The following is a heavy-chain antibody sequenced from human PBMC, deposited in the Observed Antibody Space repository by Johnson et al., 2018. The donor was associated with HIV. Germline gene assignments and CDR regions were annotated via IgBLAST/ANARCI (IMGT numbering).Heavy chain of an antibody. CDR2: ISWDSGTI. J-gene: IGHJ3*02. Sequence: VQLVESGGGLVQPGRSLRLSCAASGFTFDDYAMHWVRHAPGKGLEWVSGISWDSGTIGYADSVKGRFTISRDNAKNSLYLQMNSLSDEDKAWYYCEKEAEYFIGRNAFDIWGQGTMVTVSS. D-gene: IGHD2/OR15-2a*01. CDR3: EKEAEYFIGRNAFDI. V-gene: IGHV3-9*01. CDR1: GFTFDDYA.